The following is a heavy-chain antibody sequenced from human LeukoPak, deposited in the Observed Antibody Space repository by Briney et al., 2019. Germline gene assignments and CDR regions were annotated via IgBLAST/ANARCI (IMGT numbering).Heavy chain of an antibody. V-gene: IGHV3-21*01. CDR3: ASDRQWLVRGENY. D-gene: IGHD6-19*01. Sequence: GGSLRLSCAASGFTFSSYSMNWVRQAPGKGLEWVSSISSSSSYIYYVDSVKGRFTISRDNAKNSLYLQMNSLRAEDTAVYYCASDRQWLVRGENYWGQGTLVTASS. CDR1: GFTFSSYS. CDR2: ISSSSSYI. J-gene: IGHJ4*02.